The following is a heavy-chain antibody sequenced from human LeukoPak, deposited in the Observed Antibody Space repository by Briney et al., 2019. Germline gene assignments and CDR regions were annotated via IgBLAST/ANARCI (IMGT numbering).Heavy chain of an antibody. CDR1: GCTFSSYA. CDR2: IIPIFGTA. D-gene: IGHD5-24*01. J-gene: IGHJ4*02. CDR3: ARATDQRDGFTKTFDY. V-gene: IGHV1-69*05. Sequence: SAKVSCKASGCTFSSYAISWVRQAPGQGLEWMGGIIPIFGTANYAQKFQGRVTITTDESTSTAYMELSSLRSEDTAVYYCARATDQRDGFTKTFDYGGQGTLVTVSS.